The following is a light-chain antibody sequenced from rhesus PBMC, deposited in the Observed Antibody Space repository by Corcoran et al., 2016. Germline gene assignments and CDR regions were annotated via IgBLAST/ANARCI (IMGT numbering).Light chain of an antibody. J-gene: IGLJ1*01. CDR3: GSWDNSGNHDI. V-gene: IGLV3S11*01. Sequence: SSGLTQEPALSVALGHTVRMTCQGDSLKTYYASWYQQKPGQVPVLVIYVNTNRPSGIPGRFSGSWSGNTGSLTITGAQVEDEAYYYCGSWDNSGNHDIFGAGTRLTVL. CDR1: SLKTYY. CDR2: VNT.